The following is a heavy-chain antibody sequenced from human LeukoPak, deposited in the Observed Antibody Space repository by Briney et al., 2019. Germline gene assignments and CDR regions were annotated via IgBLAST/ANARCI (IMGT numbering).Heavy chain of an antibody. CDR3: AGERDARGVTRPLVN. V-gene: IGHV4-34*01. D-gene: IGHD3-10*01. CDR1: GGSFSGYY. J-gene: IGHJ4*02. Sequence: SETLSLTCAVYGGSFSGYYWSWIRQPPGKGLEWIGEINHSGSTNYNPSLKSRVTISVDTSKNQFSLKLSSVTAADTAVYYCAGERDARGVTRPLVNWGQGTLVTVSS. CDR2: INHSGST.